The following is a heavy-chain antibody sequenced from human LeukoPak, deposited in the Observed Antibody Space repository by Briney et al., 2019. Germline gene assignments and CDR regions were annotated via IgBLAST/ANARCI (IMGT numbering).Heavy chain of an antibody. Sequence: SETLSLTCAVSGYSISSGYYWGWTRQPPGKGPEWIGSIYHSGSTYYNPSLKSRVTISVDTSKNQFSLKLSSVTAADTAVYYCASTGTTALFDYWGQGTLVTVSS. CDR2: IYHSGST. J-gene: IGHJ4*02. D-gene: IGHD1-7*01. CDR3: ASTGTTALFDY. V-gene: IGHV4-38-2*01. CDR1: GYSISSGYY.